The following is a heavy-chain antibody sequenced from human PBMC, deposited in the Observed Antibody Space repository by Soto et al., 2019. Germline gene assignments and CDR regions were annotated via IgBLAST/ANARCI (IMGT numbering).Heavy chain of an antibody. CDR1: GFTLSYFW. CDR2: IKGDGSDT. Sequence: EVQLLESGGGLVQPGGSLRLSCAASGFTLSYFWMHWVRQAPGKGLVWLSRIKGDGSDTDYADSVKGRFTISRDNAKNTLYLQMNNLRVDETAVYYCARDYHGSGNPWGQGTLVTVSS. CDR3: ARDYHGSGNP. J-gene: IGHJ5*02. D-gene: IGHD3-10*01. V-gene: IGHV3-74*01.